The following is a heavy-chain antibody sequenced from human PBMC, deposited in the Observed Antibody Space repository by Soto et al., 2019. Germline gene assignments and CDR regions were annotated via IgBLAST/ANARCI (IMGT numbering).Heavy chain of an antibody. V-gene: IGHV3-23*01. CDR1: GFTFSSYA. Sequence: GGSLRLSCAASGFTFSSYAMSWVRQAPGKGLEWVSAISGSGGSTYYADSVKGRFTISRDNSKNTQYLQMNSLRAEDTAVYYCAKQPYYDFWSGYYGVDYWGQGTLVTVSS. D-gene: IGHD3-3*01. CDR2: ISGSGGST. CDR3: AKQPYYDFWSGYYGVDY. J-gene: IGHJ4*02.